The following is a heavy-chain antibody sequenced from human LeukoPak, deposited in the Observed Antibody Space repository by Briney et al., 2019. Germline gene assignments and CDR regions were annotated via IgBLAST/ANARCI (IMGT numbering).Heavy chain of an antibody. CDR1: GFTFSSYW. J-gene: IGHJ5*02. V-gene: IGHV3-7*01. Sequence: GGSLRLSCAASGFTFSSYWMSWVRQAPGKGLEWVAIIKQDGSEKYYVDSVKGRFTISRDNANNSLYLQMNSLRAEDTAVYYCAAYSSSSGWFDPWGQGTLVTVSS. D-gene: IGHD6-6*01. CDR3: AAYSSSSGWFDP. CDR2: IKQDGSEK.